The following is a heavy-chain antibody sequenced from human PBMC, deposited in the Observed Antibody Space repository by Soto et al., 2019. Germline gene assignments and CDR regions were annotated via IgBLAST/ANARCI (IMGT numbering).Heavy chain of an antibody. CDR1: GFTFSTYG. Sequence: GGSLRLSCAASGFTFSTYGMHWVRQAPGKGLEWVAIIWFDASNQYYAESVKGRFTISRDNSKNTLYLQMNSLRAEDTAVYYCVRDGLHGSGSYNNYFDPWGQGT. D-gene: IGHD3-10*01. CDR2: IWFDASNQ. J-gene: IGHJ5*02. CDR3: VRDGLHGSGSYNNYFDP. V-gene: IGHV3-33*01.